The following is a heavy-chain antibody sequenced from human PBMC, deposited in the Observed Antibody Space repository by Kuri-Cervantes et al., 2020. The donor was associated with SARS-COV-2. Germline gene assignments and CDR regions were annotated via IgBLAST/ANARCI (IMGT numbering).Heavy chain of an antibody. J-gene: IGHJ4*02. CDR1: GGSISSYY. Sequence: SETLSLTCTVSGGSISSYYWGWIRQPPGKGLEWIGSIYYSGSAYYNPSLKSRVTISVDTSKNQFSLKLSSVTAADTAVYYCAREDAVPAARPDYWGQGTLVTVSS. CDR2: IYYSGSA. D-gene: IGHD2-2*01. V-gene: IGHV4-39*07. CDR3: AREDAVPAARPDY.